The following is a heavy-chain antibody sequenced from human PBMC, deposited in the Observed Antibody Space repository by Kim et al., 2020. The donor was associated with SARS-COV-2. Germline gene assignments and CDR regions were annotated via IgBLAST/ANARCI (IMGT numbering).Heavy chain of an antibody. Sequence: GGSLRLSCAASGFSFSSYGMHWVRQAPGKGLEWVAGISFDGSKNFYADSVKGRFTISRDNSKNTVYLQMDSLRTEDTAVYYCANGLGGTATFDYWGQGTL. CDR2: ISFDGSKN. D-gene: IGHD3-10*01. V-gene: IGHV3-30*18. J-gene: IGHJ4*02. CDR3: ANGLGGTATFDY. CDR1: GFSFSSYG.